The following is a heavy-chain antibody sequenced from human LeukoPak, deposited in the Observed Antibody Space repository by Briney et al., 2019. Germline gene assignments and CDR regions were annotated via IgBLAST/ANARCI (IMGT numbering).Heavy chain of an antibody. CDR2: FDPEDGET. J-gene: IGHJ3*02. D-gene: IGHD3-22*01. CDR1: GYTVTELS. Sequence: ASVKVSCKVSGYTVTELSMHWVRQSPGKGLEWMGGFDPEDGETIYAQKFQGRVTMTEDTSTDTAYMELSSLRSEDTAVYYCATRWLSRDAFDIWGQGTMVTVSS. V-gene: IGHV1-24*01. CDR3: ATRWLSRDAFDI.